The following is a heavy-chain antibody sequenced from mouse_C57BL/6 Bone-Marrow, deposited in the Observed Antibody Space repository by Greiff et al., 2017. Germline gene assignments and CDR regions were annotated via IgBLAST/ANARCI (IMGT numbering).Heavy chain of an antibody. D-gene: IGHD1-1*01. CDR3: ARRITTNDYFDY. Sequence: VQLQQPGAELVRPGSSVKLSCKASGYTFTSYWMDWVKQRPGQGLEWIGNIYPSASETHYTQKFQDKATLTVDNSSSTAYMQLSSLTSEDSAVYYCARRITTNDYFDYWGQGTTLTVSS. CDR1: GYTFTSYW. CDR2: IYPSASET. V-gene: IGHV1-61*01. J-gene: IGHJ2*01.